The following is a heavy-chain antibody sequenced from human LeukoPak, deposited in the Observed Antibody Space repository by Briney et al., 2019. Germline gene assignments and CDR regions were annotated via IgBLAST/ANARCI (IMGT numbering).Heavy chain of an antibody. D-gene: IGHD2-15*01. J-gene: IGHJ4*02. CDR2: INPNSGGT. CDR1: GYTFTSYD. V-gene: IGHV1-2*02. Sequence: ASVKVSCKASGYTFTSYDINWVRQATGQGLEWMGWINPNSGGTNYAQKFQDRVTMTRDTSISTAYMELSRLRSDDTAVYYCARDFPSGGSGYWGQGTLVTVSS. CDR3: ARDFPSGGSGY.